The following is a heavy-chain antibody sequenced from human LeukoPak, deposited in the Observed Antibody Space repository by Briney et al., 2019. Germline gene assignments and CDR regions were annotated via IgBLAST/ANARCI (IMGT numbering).Heavy chain of an antibody. Sequence: GGSLTLSCVACGFTFSDHYLRWLRQAAGKGLAWVSYISSSDSPMYYVGSVKGRLTISLHKAKNSLYLQMKSLRDDATAVYYCARVGKRGSGRYFDYWGQGTLVTVSS. CDR2: ISSSDSPM. J-gene: IGHJ4*02. D-gene: IGHD5-12*01. CDR3: ARVGKRGSGRYFDY. CDR1: GFTFSDHY. V-gene: IGHV3-11*01.